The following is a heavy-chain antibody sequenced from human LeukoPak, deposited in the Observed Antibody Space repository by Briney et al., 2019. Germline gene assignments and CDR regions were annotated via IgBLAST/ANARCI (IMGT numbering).Heavy chain of an antibody. CDR3: ARGVPAATHLLDY. V-gene: IGHV4-31*03. Sequence: PSETLSLTCTVSGGSISSGGYYWSWIRQHPGKGLEWIGYIYYSGSTYYNPSLKSRVTISVYTSKNQFSLKLSSVTAADTAVYYCARGVPAATHLLDYWGQGTLVTVSS. J-gene: IGHJ4*02. D-gene: IGHD2-2*01. CDR2: IYYSGST. CDR1: GGSISSGGYY.